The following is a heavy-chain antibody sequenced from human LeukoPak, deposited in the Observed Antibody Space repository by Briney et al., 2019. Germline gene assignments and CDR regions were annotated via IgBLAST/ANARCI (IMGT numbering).Heavy chain of an antibody. CDR2: ISGSGGSA. Sequence: PGGSLRLSCAASGFTFSSSAMNWVRQAPGKGLEWVSAISGSGGSAYYADSVQGRFTISRDSSKDTLYLQMNSLRAEDTAVYYCARILGTYYDSSDSGGDYWGQGTLVTVSS. CDR3: ARILGTYYDSSDSGGDY. CDR1: GFTFSSSA. D-gene: IGHD3-22*01. V-gene: IGHV3-23*01. J-gene: IGHJ4*02.